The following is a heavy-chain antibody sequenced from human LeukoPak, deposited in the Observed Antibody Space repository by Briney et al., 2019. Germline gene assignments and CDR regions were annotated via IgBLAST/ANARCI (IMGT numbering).Heavy chain of an antibody. CDR1: GYTFTSCG. J-gene: IGHJ4*02. CDR2: ISAYNGNT. Sequence: GASVKVSCKASGYTFTSCGISWVRQAPGQGLEWMGWISAYNGNTNYAQKLQGRVTMTTDTSTSTAYMELRSLRSDDTAVYYCARGVFMSSTSDFDYWGQGTLVTVSS. D-gene: IGHD2-2*01. CDR3: ARGVFMSSTSDFDY. V-gene: IGHV1-18*01.